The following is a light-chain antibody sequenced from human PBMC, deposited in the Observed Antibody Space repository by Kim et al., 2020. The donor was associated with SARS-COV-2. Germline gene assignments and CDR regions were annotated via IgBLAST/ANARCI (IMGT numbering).Light chain of an antibody. J-gene: IGKJ4*01. CDR3: QQYGSFFT. CDR1: QSVSGSY. Sequence: ETVLTQSPGTLSLSPGERATLSCRASQSVSGSYLAWYQQKPGQAPRLLIYGASSRATGIPDRFSGSGSGTDFTLTISRLEPEDFAVYYCQQYGSFFTFGGGTKLDIK. CDR2: GAS. V-gene: IGKV3-20*01.